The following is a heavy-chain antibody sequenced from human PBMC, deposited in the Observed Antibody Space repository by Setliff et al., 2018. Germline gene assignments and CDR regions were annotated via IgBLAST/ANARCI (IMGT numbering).Heavy chain of an antibody. D-gene: IGHD3-22*01. CDR3: VRGQGPRTVVAIPFDH. Sequence: SVKVSCKASGGTFSSYGISWVRQAPGQGLEWLGGTIPNFGTTNYAQEFQGRVTIITDESTSTAYMELTSLTSDDTALYYCVRGQGPRTVVAIPFDHWGKGTTVTVSS. CDR2: TIPNFGTT. V-gene: IGHV1-69*05. CDR1: GGTFSSYG. J-gene: IGHJ6*04.